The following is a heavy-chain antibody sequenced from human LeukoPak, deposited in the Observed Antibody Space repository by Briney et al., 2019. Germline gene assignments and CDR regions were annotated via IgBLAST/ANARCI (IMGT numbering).Heavy chain of an antibody. CDR2: IFPSGGEI. J-gene: IGHJ4*02. Sequence: GGSLRLSCAASGLTFSSYWMHWVRQAPGKGLEWVSSIFPSGGEIHYADSVRGRFTISRDNSKSTLSLQMNSLRAEGTAIYYCATYRQVLLPFESWGQGTLVTVSS. D-gene: IGHD2-8*02. V-gene: IGHV3-23*01. CDR1: GLTFSSYW. CDR3: ATYRQVLLPFES.